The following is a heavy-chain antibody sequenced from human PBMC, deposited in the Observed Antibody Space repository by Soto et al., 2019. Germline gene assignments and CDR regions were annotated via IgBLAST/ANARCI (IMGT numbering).Heavy chain of an antibody. CDR2: VYHSGST. V-gene: IGHV4-4*02. Sequence: QVQLQESGPGLVKPSGTLSLTCAVSGGSISTSNWWSWVRQPPGKGLEWIGEVYHSGSTNYNPSLKSRVAMSVDKSKNQFSLKLNSVTAADTALYYCASTSTSGTRFDYWGQGSLVTVSS. CDR3: ASTSTSGTRFDY. J-gene: IGHJ4*02. D-gene: IGHD1-1*01. CDR1: GGSISTSNW.